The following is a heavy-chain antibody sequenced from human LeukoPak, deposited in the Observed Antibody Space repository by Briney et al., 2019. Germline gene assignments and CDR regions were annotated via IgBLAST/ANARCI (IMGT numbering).Heavy chain of an antibody. CDR2: ISWNSGSI. CDR3: ARGHSTGCFDY. Sequence: PGGSLRLSCAASGFTFDDYAMHWVRQAPGKGLEWVSGISWNSGSIGYADSVKGRFTISRDNAKNSLYLQMNSLRAEDTAIYYCARGHSTGCFDYWGQGTLVTVSS. V-gene: IGHV3-9*01. CDR1: GFTFDDYA. J-gene: IGHJ4*02. D-gene: IGHD1-14*01.